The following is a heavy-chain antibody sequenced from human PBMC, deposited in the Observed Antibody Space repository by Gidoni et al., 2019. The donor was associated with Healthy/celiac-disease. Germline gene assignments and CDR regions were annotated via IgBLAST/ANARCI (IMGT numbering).Heavy chain of an antibody. J-gene: IGHJ2*01. CDR2: INPTSVGT. Sequence: QVQLVQSGAEVKKPGASVKVSCKASGYTFTGYYMHWVQQAPGQGLDWMGWINPTSVGTNYAQKFQGRVTITRDTSISTAYMELSRLGSDDTAVYYCARVGAGQQLVPLLGWYFDLWGRGTLVTVSS. CDR3: ARVGAGQQLVPLLGWYFDL. V-gene: IGHV1-2*02. CDR1: GYTFTGYY. D-gene: IGHD6-13*01.